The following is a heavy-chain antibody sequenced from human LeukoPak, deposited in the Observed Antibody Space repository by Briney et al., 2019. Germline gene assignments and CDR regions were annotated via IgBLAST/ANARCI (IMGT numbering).Heavy chain of an antibody. J-gene: IGHJ4*02. D-gene: IGHD3-9*01. CDR1: GGSISSYY. CDR3: ARQSSYYDILTGYYGNPYFDY. CDR2: IYYSGST. Sequence: SETLSLTCTVSGGSISSYYWSWIRQPPGKGLEWIGYIYYSGSTNYNPSLKSRVTISVDTSKNQFSLKLSSVTAADTAVYYCARQSSYYDILTGYYGNPYFDYWGQGTLVTVSS. V-gene: IGHV4-59*08.